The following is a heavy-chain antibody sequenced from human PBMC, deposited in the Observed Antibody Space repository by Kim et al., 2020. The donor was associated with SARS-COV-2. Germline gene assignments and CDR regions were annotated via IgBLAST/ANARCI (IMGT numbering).Heavy chain of an antibody. CDR3: ARDYGPLDVFDL. V-gene: IGHV4-59*13. Sequence: SETLSLTCTVSGGSITSNFWNWIRQPPGKGLEWIGYIYHTGSTNYNPSLESRVTMSIDTSKSHFSLELTSVTAADTAVYYCARDYGPLDVFDLRGQGTM. CDR1: GGSITSNF. D-gene: IGHD4-17*01. CDR2: IYHTGST. J-gene: IGHJ3*01.